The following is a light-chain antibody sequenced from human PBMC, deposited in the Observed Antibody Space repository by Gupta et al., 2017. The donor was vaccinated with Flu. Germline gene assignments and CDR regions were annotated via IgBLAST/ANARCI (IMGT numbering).Light chain of an antibody. CDR3: CSTAGSNSHWV. J-gene: IGLJ3*02. CDR2: DVS. V-gene: IGLV2-11*01. CDR1: SNDVGGSNH. Sequence: SALTQPRSVFACPGQSDTIACTGTSNDVGGSNHVSWYQQHPGKAPKVLVYDVSQRLSGVPDRFSGSKSGTTASLTISGLQADDEADYYSCSTAGSNSHWVFGGGTKVTVL.